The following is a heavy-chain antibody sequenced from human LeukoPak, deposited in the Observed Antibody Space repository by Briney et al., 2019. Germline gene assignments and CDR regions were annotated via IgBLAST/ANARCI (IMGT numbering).Heavy chain of an antibody. J-gene: IGHJ4*02. CDR1: GFTVSSNY. CDR3: AKDREDIVVSRGDY. CDR2: IRYDGSNK. V-gene: IGHV3-30*02. Sequence: GGSLRLSCAASGFTVSSNYMSWVRQAPGKGLEWVAFIRYDGSNKYYADSVKGRFTISRDNSKNTLYLQMNSLRAEDTAVYYCAKDREDIVVSRGDYWGQGTLVTVSS. D-gene: IGHD2-2*01.